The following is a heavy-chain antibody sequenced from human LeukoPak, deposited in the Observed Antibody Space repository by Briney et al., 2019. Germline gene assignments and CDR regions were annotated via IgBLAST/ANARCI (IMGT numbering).Heavy chain of an antibody. J-gene: IGHJ3*02. V-gene: IGHV1-18*01. D-gene: IGHD3-22*01. CDR1: GYTFTSYG. CDR3: ARVTEQGWLLDAFDI. CDR2: ISAYNGNT. Sequence: GASVKVSCKASGYTFTSYGISWVRQAPGQGLEWMGWISAYNGNTNYAQKLQGRVAMTTDTSTSTAYMELRSLRSDDTAVYYCARVTEQGWLLDAFDIWGQGTMVTVSS.